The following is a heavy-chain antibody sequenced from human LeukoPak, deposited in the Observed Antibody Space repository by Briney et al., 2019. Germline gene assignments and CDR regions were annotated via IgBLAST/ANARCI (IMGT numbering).Heavy chain of an antibody. V-gene: IGHV4-34*01. D-gene: IGHD3-22*01. CDR1: GGSFSGYY. CDR3: ARRRRDYYNDSSGPTAFAY. CDR2: INHSGNT. Sequence: SETLSLTCVAYGGSFSGYYWSWIRQPPGKGLEWIGEINHSGNTNYNPSLKSRVTISVDTSKNQFYLKLSSVTDADTAVYYCARRRRDYYNDSSGPTAFAYWGQGTLVTVSS. J-gene: IGHJ4*02.